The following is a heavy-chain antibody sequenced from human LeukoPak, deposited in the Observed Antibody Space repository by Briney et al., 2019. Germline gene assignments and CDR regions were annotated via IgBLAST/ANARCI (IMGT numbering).Heavy chain of an antibody. CDR3: AKDRGIGKNWFDP. J-gene: IGHJ5*02. CDR1: GFTFSSYG. V-gene: IGHV3-30*18. Sequence: GRSLRLSCAASGFTFSSYGMHWVRQAPGKGLEWVAVISYDGSNKYYADSVKGRFTISRDNSKNTLYLQMNSLRAEDTAVYYCAKDRGIGKNWFDPWGQGTLVTVSS. CDR2: ISYDGSNK. D-gene: IGHD3-16*02.